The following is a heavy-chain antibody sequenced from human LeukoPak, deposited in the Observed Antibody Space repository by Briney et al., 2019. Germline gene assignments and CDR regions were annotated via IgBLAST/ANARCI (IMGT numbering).Heavy chain of an antibody. D-gene: IGHD3-22*01. V-gene: IGHV4-61*01. CDR1: GGSVSSGRYY. CDR2: IYYSGST. Sequence: PSETLSLTCTVSGGSVSSGRYYWSWIRQPPGKGLEWIGYIYYSGSTNYNPSLKSRVTISVDTSKNQFSLKLSSVTAADTAVYYCARDSDTYYYDSSGYSFCYWGQGTLVTVSS. J-gene: IGHJ4*02. CDR3: ARDSDTYYYDSSGYSFCY.